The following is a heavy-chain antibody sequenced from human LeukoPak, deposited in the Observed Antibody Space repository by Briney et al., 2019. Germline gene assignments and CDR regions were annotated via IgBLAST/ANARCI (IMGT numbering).Heavy chain of an antibody. CDR2: IYPGDSDT. CDR3: ARLGNYRSYGFLYGHFDY. V-gene: IGHV5-51*01. J-gene: IGHJ4*02. Sequence: GSSVKVSCKASGGTFSSYCIGWVRQMPGKGLEWMGIIYPGDSDTRYSPSFQGQVTISADKSISTAYLQWSSLKASDTAMYYCARLGNYRSYGFLYGHFDYWGQGTLVTVSS. D-gene: IGHD3-16*02. CDR1: GGTFSSYC.